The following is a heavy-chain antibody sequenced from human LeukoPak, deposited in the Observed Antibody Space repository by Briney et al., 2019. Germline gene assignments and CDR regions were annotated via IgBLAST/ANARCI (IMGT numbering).Heavy chain of an antibody. CDR2: IYYSGST. V-gene: IGHV4-31*03. J-gene: IGHJ4*02. CDR3: ARGIRSSSWYFGY. D-gene: IGHD6-13*01. Sequence: SQTLSLTCTVSGGSISSGGYYWSWIRQHPGEGLEWIGYIYYSGSTYYNPSLKSRVSISVDTSKNQFSLTLSSVTAADTAVYYCARGIRSSSWYFGYWGQGTLVTVSS. CDR1: GGSISSGGYY.